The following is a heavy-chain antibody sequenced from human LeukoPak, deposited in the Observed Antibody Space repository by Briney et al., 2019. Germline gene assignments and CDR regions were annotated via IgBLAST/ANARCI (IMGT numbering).Heavy chain of an antibody. D-gene: IGHD2-8*02. J-gene: IGHJ4*02. CDR1: GDSVASNSAA. V-gene: IGHV6-1*01. CDR3: ARLVGGGVDS. CDR2: TYYRSKWHN. Sequence: SQTLSLTCAISGDSVASNSAAWNWIRQSPSRGLEWLGRTYYRSKWHNEYAASVKSRITINPDTPKNQFSLQLNSVTPEDTAVYYCARLVGGGVDSWGQGTLVTVSS.